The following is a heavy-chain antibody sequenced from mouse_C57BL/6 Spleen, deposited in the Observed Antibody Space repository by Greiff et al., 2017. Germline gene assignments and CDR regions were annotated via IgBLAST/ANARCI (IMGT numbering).Heavy chain of an antibody. D-gene: IGHD2-2*01. CDR1: GYTFTSYT. Sequence: QVQLQQSGAELARPGASVKMSCKASGYTFTSYTMHWVKQRPGQGLEWIGYINPSSGYTKYNQKFKDKATLTADKSSSTAYMQLSSLTSEDSAVYYCARGDGYDADGYYAMDYWGQGTTLTVSS. J-gene: IGHJ4*01. CDR3: ARGDGYDADGYYAMDY. V-gene: IGHV1-4*01. CDR2: INPSSGYT.